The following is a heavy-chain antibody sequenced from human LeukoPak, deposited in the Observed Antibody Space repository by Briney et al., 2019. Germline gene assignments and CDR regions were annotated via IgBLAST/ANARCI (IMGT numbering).Heavy chain of an antibody. Sequence: SETLPLTCTVPGGSISSYYWSWIRQPAGKGLEWIGRIYSSGSTNYDPSLKSRVTMSVDTSKNQFSLKLSSVTAADTAVYYCARSKAYYDSSGYANDCWGQGTLVTVSS. D-gene: IGHD3-22*01. V-gene: IGHV4-4*07. CDR2: IYSSGST. CDR1: GGSISSYY. CDR3: ARSKAYYDSSGYANDC. J-gene: IGHJ4*02.